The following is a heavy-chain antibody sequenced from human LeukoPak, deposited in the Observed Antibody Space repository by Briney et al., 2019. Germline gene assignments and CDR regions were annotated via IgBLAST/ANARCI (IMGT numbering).Heavy chain of an antibody. CDR2: ISGSGGST. CDR1: GFAFSSYA. V-gene: IGHV3-23*01. D-gene: IGHD6-19*01. J-gene: IGHJ4*02. Sequence: GGSLRLSCAASGFAFSSYAMSWVRQAPGKGLVWVSAISGSGGSTYYADSVKGHFTISRDNSKNTLYLQMNSLRAEDTAVNYCAKDDHGGSGWRDYFDYWGQGTLVTVSS. CDR3: AKDDHGGSGWRDYFDY.